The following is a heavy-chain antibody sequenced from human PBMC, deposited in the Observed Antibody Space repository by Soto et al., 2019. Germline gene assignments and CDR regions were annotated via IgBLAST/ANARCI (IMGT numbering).Heavy chain of an antibody. CDR2: IYYSGGT. CDR1: GGSISSYY. J-gene: IGHJ4*02. V-gene: IGHV4-59*12. CDR3: ARESRSWYGSIWDY. Sequence: QVQLQESGPGLVKPSETLSLTCTVSGGSISSYYWSWIRQPPGKGLEWIGYIYYSGGTNYNPSLKSRVTISVDPSKNQSSLKLSSVTAADTAVYYCARESRSWYGSIWDYWGQGTLVTVSS. D-gene: IGHD6-13*01.